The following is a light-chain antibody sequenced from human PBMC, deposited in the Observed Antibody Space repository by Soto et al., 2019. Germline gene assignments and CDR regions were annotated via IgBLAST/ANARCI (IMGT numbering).Light chain of an antibody. CDR3: QEYHSYSPYT. CDR1: QSISNW. CDR2: EAS. Sequence: DIQMTQSPSTLSASVGDRVTITCRASQSISNWLAWDQQHTEKDQKLLLYEASRLESGVPPRFSGSGAGTEFTLTISSLQPEDFATYYCQEYHSYSPYTFGQGTKLEIK. V-gene: IGKV1-5*03. J-gene: IGKJ2*01.